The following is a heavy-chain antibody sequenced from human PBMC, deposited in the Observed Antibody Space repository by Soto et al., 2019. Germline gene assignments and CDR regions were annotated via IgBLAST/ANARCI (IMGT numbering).Heavy chain of an antibody. J-gene: IGHJ4*01. V-gene: IGHV3-15*07. CDR3: TTDSRTTLPEIRFDY. CDR2: VKSKADGGSG. CDR1: CFPFNNAW. Sequence: PGGSLRLSCAASCFPFNNAWINCVRQVPGKGLEWVGRVKSKADGGSGDYAAPVKGRFVVSRDDSKDIVYLQMNSLKIEDTGVYYCTTDSRTTLPEIRFDYWGHGTQVTVSS. D-gene: IGHD1-26*01.